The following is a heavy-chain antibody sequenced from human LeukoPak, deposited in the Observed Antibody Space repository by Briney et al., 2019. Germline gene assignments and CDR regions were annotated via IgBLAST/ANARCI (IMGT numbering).Heavy chain of an antibody. V-gene: IGHV3-33*08. CDR3: ARGVVGATTGWYFDL. CDR1: GFTFSNYG. Sequence: SLRLSCAASGFTFSNYGMHWVRQAPGKGLEWVAVIWSDESNKYYADSVKGRFTISRDNFKNTLYLHMNRLRAEDTTVYYCARGVVGATTGWYFDLWGRGTLVTVSS. CDR2: IWSDESNK. D-gene: IGHD1-26*01. J-gene: IGHJ2*01.